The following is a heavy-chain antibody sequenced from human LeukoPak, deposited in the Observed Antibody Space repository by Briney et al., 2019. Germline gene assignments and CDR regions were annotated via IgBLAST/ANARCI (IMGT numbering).Heavy chain of an antibody. V-gene: IGHV1-18*01. CDR2: ISAYNGNT. CDR1: GYTFTSYG. Sequence: ASVKVSCKASGYTFTSYGISWVRQAPGQGLEWMGWISAYNGNTNYAQKLQGRVTMTTDTSTSTAYMELRSLRSDDTAVYYCARGSRITIFGVVSHPYYYGMDVWGQGTTVTVSS. J-gene: IGHJ6*02. D-gene: IGHD3-3*01. CDR3: ARGSRITIFGVVSHPYYYGMDV.